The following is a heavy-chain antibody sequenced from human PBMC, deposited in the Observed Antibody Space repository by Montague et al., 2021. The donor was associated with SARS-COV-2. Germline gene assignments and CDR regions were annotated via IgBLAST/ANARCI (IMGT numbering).Heavy chain of an antibody. J-gene: IGHJ4*02. CDR1: GGSFSSYS. V-gene: IGHV4-59*01. Sequence: SETLSLTCTVLGGSFSSYSCSWITLLHSNRLYFICSVYYCGNTNYNPSLRSRVTISVDTYKNQFSLKLSSVTAADTAVYYCARGFDYWGQGTLVTVSS. CDR2: VYYCGNT. CDR3: ARGFDY.